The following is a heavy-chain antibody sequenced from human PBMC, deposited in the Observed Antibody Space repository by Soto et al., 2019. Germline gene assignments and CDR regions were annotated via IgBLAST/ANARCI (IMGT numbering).Heavy chain of an antibody. D-gene: IGHD4-17*01. V-gene: IGHV1-69*06. CDR3: ARQTVNSAFHYGNWFDP. CDR1: GGTFSTYA. Sequence: QEQLVQSGAEVKKPGSSVKVSCKVSGGTFSTYAISWVRQAPGQGLEWMGGIIPIFNTPKYAQRFQGRVTITADKSTSTVHMELSSLRSEDTAVYYCARQTVNSAFHYGNWFDPWGQGTLVTVSS. J-gene: IGHJ5*02. CDR2: IIPIFNTP.